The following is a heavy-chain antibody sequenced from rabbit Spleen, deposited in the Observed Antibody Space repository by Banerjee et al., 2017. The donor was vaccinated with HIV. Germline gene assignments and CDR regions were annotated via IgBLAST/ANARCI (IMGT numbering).Heavy chain of an antibody. V-gene: IGHV1S45*01. CDR3: ARGSAAMTMVITGFYFNL. D-gene: IGHD2-1*01. J-gene: IGHJ4*01. Sequence: QEQLEESGGGLVKPEGSLTLTCKASGFSFSSSYYICWVRQAPGKGLECIACIYGDSSGSTYYATWAKGRFTISKTSSTTVTLQITSLTAADTATYFCARGSAAMTMVITGFYFNLWGPGTLVTVS. CDR2: IYGDSSGST. CDR1: GFSFSSSYY.